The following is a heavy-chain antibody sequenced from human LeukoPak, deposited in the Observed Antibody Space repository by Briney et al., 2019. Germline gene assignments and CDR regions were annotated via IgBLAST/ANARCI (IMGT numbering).Heavy chain of an antibody. J-gene: IGHJ5*02. CDR2: ISAGGGST. Sequence: PGGSLSLSCAASGLKFSSYAMGWVRQAPGKGLEWVSAISAGGGSTHYADSVKGRFTISRDNSKNTLYLQMNSLRAEDTAVYYCAKDKVFRQQLVPGWFDPWGQGTLVTVSS. CDR1: GLKFSSYA. D-gene: IGHD6-13*01. V-gene: IGHV3-23*01. CDR3: AKDKVFRQQLVPGWFDP.